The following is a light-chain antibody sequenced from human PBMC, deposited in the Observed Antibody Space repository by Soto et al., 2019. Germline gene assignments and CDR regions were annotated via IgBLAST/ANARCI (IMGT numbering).Light chain of an antibody. CDR2: GAS. V-gene: IGKV3-20*01. CDR3: QQYGTSAPIT. Sequence: EIVLTQSPGTLSLSPGERATLSCRASQSVSSSYLAWYQQKPGQAPRLLIYGASSRATGIPDRFSGSGSGTDFTLTISRLEPEDFALYYCQQYGTSAPITFGQGTRLAIK. CDR1: QSVSSSY. J-gene: IGKJ5*01.